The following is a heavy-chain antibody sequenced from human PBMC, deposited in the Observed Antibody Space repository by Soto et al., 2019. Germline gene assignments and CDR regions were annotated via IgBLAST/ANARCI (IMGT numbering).Heavy chain of an antibody. V-gene: IGHV4-59*01. Sequence: QVQLQESGPGLVKPSETLSLTCTVSGGSISSYYWSWIRQPPGKGLEWIGYIYYSGSTNYNPSLKSRVTISVDTSKNQFSLKLSSVTAADTAVYYCARGPSTVTTRVPSVKNYYYYYMDVWGKGTTVTVSS. D-gene: IGHD4-4*01. CDR1: GGSISSYY. CDR2: IYYSGST. J-gene: IGHJ6*03. CDR3: ARGPSTVTTRVPSVKNYYYYYMDV.